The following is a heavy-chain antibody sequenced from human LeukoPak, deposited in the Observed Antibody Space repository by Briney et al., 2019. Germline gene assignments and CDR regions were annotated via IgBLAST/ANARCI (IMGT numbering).Heavy chain of an antibody. CDR1: GGSFSGYY. V-gene: IGHV4-34*01. CDR2: INHSGST. J-gene: IGHJ6*02. Sequence: SETLSLTCAVYGGSFSGYYWSWIRQPPGKGLEWIGEINHSGSTNYNPSLKSRVTISVDTSKNQFSLKLSSVTAADTAVYYCARVHDIVVVPAAIYGMDVWGQGTTVTVSS. CDR3: ARVHDIVVVPAAIYGMDV. D-gene: IGHD2-2*01.